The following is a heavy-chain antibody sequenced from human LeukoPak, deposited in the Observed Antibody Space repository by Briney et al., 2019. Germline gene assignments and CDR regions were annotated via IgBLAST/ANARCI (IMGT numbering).Heavy chain of an antibody. CDR3: AILPTL. J-gene: IGHJ4*02. V-gene: IGHV4-59*01. CDR2: IYNSVN. CDR1: GASISGYY. Sequence: SETLSLTCTVSGASISGYYWSWIRQPPGKGLEWIGYIYNSVNDYNPSLKGRVIISSDPSKNQFSLRLSSMTAADTAVYYCAILPTLWGQGTLVTVSS.